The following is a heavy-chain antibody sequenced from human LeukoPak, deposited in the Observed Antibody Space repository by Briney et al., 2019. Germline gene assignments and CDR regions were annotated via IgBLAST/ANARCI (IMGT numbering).Heavy chain of an antibody. D-gene: IGHD3-10*01. CDR3: ARDQGLWFGELLPHGEYFQH. V-gene: IGHV1-69*13. CDR2: IIPMFGRT. Sequence: SVKVSCKASGGTFSGYAFSWVRQAPGQGLEWMGGIIPMFGRTNYAQTFQGRVTITADESTSTAYMELTSLRSDDTAVYYCARDQGLWFGELLPHGEYFQHWGQGTLVTVSS. CDR1: GGTFSGYA. J-gene: IGHJ1*01.